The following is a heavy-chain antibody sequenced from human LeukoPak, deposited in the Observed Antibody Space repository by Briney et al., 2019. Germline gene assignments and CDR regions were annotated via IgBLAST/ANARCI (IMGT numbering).Heavy chain of an antibody. CDR3: AKKVIGYCSGGSCYYDY. V-gene: IGHV3-23*01. D-gene: IGHD2-15*01. CDR1: GFIFSSYA. CDR2: ISGSGSTT. J-gene: IGHJ4*02. Sequence: GGSLRLSCAASGFIFSSYAMSWVRQGPGKGLEWVSAISGSGSTTYYAESVKGRFTISRDNSKNTLYLQMNSLRADDTAVYYCAKKVIGYCSGGSCYYDYWGQGTLDTVSS.